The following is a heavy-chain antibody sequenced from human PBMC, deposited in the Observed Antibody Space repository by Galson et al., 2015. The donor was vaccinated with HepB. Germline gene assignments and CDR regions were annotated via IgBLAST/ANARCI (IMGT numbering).Heavy chain of an antibody. Sequence: CAISGDSVSSNSAAWNWIRQSPSRGLEWLGRTYYRSKWYNDYAVSVKSRITINPDTSKNQFSLQLNSVTPEDTAVYYCASGSTVGDPDAFDIWGQGTMVTVSS. CDR2: TYYRSKWYN. D-gene: IGHD1-26*01. CDR1: GDSVSSNSAA. V-gene: IGHV6-1*01. CDR3: ASGSTVGDPDAFDI. J-gene: IGHJ3*02.